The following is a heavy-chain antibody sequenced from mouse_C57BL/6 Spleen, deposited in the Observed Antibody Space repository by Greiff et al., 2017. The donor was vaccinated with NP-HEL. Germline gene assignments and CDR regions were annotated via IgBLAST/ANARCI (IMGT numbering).Heavy chain of an antibody. V-gene: IGHV1-15*01. J-gene: IGHJ2*01. CDR2: IDPETGGT. Sequence: QVQLQQSGAELVRPGASVTLSCKASGYTFTDYEMHWVKQTPVHGLEWIGAIDPETGGTAYNQKFKGKAILTADKSSSTAYMKLHSLTSEDSAVYYCTRGRILYYFDYWGQGTTLTVSS. CDR3: TRGRILYYFDY. CDR1: GYTFTDYE.